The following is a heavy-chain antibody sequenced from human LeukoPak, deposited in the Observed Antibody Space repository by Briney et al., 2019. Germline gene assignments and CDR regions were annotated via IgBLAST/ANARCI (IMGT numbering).Heavy chain of an antibody. J-gene: IGHJ4*02. CDR1: GFTFTSSA. V-gene: IGHV1-58*02. CDR3: AKATSSYDFWSGYLN. CDR2: IVVGSGNT. D-gene: IGHD3-3*01. Sequence: SVKVSCKASGFTFTSSAMQWVRQARGQRLEWIGWIVVGSGNTNYAQKFQERVTITRDMSTSTAYMELSSLRSEDTAVYYCAKATSSYDFWSGYLNWGQGTLVTVSS.